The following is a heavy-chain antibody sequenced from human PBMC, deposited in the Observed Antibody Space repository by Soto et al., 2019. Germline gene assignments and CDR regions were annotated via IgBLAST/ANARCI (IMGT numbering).Heavy chain of an antibody. CDR2: IYYSGST. V-gene: IGHV4-59*01. J-gene: IGHJ4*02. CDR1: GGSISSYY. D-gene: IGHD3-3*01. CDR3: ARGRSGRGTDFWSGYSYYIDY. Sequence: SETLSLTCTVSGGSISSYYWSWIRQPPGKGLEWIGYIYYSGSTNYNPSLKSRVTISVDTSKNQFSLKLSSVTAADTAVYYCARGRSGRGTDFWSGYSYYIDYWGQGTLVTVSS.